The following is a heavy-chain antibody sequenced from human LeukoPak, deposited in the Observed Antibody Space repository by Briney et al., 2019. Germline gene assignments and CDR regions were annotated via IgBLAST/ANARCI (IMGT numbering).Heavy chain of an antibody. V-gene: IGHV3-7*01. CDR3: ARGGEY. J-gene: IGHJ4*02. Sequence: GGSLRLSCAASGFTFNRDWTAWVRQAPGKGLEWVANIKEDGSEKNYVDSVKGRFTISRDNAENSVYLQMNSLRAEDTAVYYCARGGEYWGQGTLVTVSS. CDR1: GFTFNRDW. CDR2: IKEDGSEK. D-gene: IGHD3-10*01.